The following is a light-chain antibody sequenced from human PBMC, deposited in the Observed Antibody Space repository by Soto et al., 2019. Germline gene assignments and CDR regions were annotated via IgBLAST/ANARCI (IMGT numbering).Light chain of an antibody. CDR3: SSYAGRPTVI. CDR1: SSDVGGSNF. V-gene: IGLV2-8*01. CDR2: EVS. Sequence: QSVLTQPPSASGSLGQSVTISCTGTSSDVGGSNFVSWYQQHPGKAPKLLICEVSRPPSGVPDRFAGSKSGNTASLTVSVLPDEDEDDYYCSSYAGRPTVIFGGGTKVTVL. J-gene: IGLJ2*01.